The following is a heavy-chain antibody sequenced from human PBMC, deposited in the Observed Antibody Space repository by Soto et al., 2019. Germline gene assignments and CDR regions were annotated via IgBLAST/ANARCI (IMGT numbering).Heavy chain of an antibody. CDR2: ITSSGSEV. J-gene: IGHJ4*02. CDR1: GFTFSGSA. V-gene: IGHV3-23*01. CDR3: AKEGYDSGWYWDS. Sequence: PGGSLRLSCAASGFTFSGSAMTWVRQAPGKWLEYVSSITSSGSEVFHAASVKGRFTMSRDNSKNMLYLQMNSLRAEDTAVYYCAKEGYDSGWYWDSWGPAALVTV. D-gene: IGHD6-19*01.